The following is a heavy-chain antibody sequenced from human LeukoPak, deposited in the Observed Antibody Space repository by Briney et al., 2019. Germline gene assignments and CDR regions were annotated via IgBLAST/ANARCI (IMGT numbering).Heavy chain of an antibody. J-gene: IGHJ4*02. CDR2: IRYDGSNK. CDR1: GFTFSNYG. V-gene: IGHV3-30*02. D-gene: IGHD3-22*01. Sequence: GGSLRLSCAASGFTFSNYGMHWVRQAPGKGLEWVAFIRYDGSNKYYADSVKGRFTISRDNSKNTLYLQMNSLRAEDTAVYYCAKVPYDSSGYYYFDYWGQGTLVTVSS. CDR3: AKVPYDSSGYYYFDY.